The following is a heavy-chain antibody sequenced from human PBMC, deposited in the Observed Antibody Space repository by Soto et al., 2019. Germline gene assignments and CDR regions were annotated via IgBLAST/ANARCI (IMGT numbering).Heavy chain of an antibody. CDR1: GFTFSSYS. CDR2: IYSGGST. V-gene: IGHV3-53*04. J-gene: IGHJ5*02. Sequence: GGSLRLSCAASGFTFSSYSMSWVRQAPGKGLEWVSVIYSGGSTYYADSVKGRFTISRHNSKNTLYLQMNSLRAEDTAVYYCARDFPEWSPSSWGQGTLVTVSS. CDR3: ARDFPEWSPSS. D-gene: IGHD3-3*01.